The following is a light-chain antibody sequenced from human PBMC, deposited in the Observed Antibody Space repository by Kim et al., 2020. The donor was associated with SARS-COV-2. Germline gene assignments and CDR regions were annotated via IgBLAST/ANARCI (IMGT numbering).Light chain of an antibody. J-gene: IGKJ1*01. CDR1: QNISGW. V-gene: IGKV1-5*01. CDR3: QHYSSYPWT. CDR2: DAS. Sequence: ASVGDRVTISCRASQNISGWLAWYQQTPGKAPLKLIYDASRLETGVPSRFSGSGSGTEFTLTISSLQPDDFATYFCQHYSSYPWTFGQGTKVDIK.